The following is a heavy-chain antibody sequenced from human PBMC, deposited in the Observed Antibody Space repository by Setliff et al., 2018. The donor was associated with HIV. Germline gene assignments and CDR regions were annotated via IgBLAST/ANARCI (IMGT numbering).Heavy chain of an antibody. J-gene: IGHJ3*02. CDR3: TRDLHYDAFDI. CDR1: RFSFSTFW. Sequence: GGSLRLSCATSRFSFSTFWMTWVRQAPGKGLEWIANINEDGNKKYHAASVWGRFTISREDSKSIAYLQMNSLKTEDTAVYYCTRDLHYDAFDIWGQGTMVTVSS. CDR2: INEDGNKK. V-gene: IGHV3-7*03.